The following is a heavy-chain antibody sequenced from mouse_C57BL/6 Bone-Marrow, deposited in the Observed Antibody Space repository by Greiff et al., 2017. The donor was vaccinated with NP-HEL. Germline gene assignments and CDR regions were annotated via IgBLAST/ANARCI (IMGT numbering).Heavy chain of an antibody. CDR1: GYSITSGYY. Sequence: EVKLQESGPGLVKPSQSLSLTCSVTGYSITSGYYWNWIRQFPGNKLEWMGYISYDGSNNYNPSLKNRISITRDTSKNQFFLKLNSVTTEDTATYYCARERYYYGSSLSWFAYWGQGTLVTVSA. D-gene: IGHD1-1*01. J-gene: IGHJ3*01. V-gene: IGHV3-6*01. CDR2: ISYDGSN. CDR3: ARERYYYGSSLSWFAY.